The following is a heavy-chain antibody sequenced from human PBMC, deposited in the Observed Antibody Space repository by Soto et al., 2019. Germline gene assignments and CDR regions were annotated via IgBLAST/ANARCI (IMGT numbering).Heavy chain of an antibody. D-gene: IGHD2-15*01. J-gene: IGHJ6*02. V-gene: IGHV3-30*18. CDR3: AKIRNSEGYWDYYYGMAV. CDR2: ISYDGSNK. Sequence: GGSLRLSCAASGFTFSSYGMHWVRQAPGKGLEWVAVISYDGSNKYYADSVKGRFTISRDNSKNTLYLQMNSLRAEDTAVYYCAKIRNSEGYWDYYYGMAVWGQGTTVTVSS. CDR1: GFTFSSYG.